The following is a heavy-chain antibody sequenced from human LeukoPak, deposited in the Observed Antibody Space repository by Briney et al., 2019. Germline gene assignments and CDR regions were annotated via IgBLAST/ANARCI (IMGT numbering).Heavy chain of an antibody. CDR3: AGTYCSSTSRYTSPPHFDY. CDR1: GGSISSYY. CDR2: IYYSGST. J-gene: IGHJ4*02. D-gene: IGHD2-2*02. V-gene: IGHV4-59*08. Sequence: SETLSLTCTVSGGSISSYYWSWIRQPPGKGLEWIGYIYYSGSTNYNPSLKSRVTISVDTSKNQFSLKLSSVTAADTAVYYCAGTYCSSTSRYTSPPHFDYWGQGTLVTVSS.